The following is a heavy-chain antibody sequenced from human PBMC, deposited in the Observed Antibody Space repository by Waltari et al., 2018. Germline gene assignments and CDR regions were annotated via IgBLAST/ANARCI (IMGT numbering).Heavy chain of an antibody. J-gene: IGHJ6*02. CDR1: GGSFSGYY. CDR2: INHSVST. CDR3: ARGRIQLWLGYYYYGMDV. V-gene: IGHV4-34*01. Sequence: QVQLQQWGAGLLKPSETLSLTCAVYGGSFSGYYWSWIRQPPGKGLEWIGEINHSVSTNYNPSLKIRVTISVDTSKNQFSLKLSSVTAADTAVYYCARGRIQLWLGYYYYGMDVWGQGTTVTVSS. D-gene: IGHD5-18*01.